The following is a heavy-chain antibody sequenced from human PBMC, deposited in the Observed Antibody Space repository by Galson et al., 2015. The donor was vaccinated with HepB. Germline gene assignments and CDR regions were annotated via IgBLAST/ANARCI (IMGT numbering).Heavy chain of an antibody. J-gene: IGHJ6*02. CDR3: ARLTNYYGSGSYSMDV. CDR2: IYYSGST. D-gene: IGHD3-10*01. V-gene: IGHV4-31*03. Sequence: TLSLTCTVSGGSISSGGYYWSWIRQHPGKGLEWIGYIYYSGSTYYNPSLKSRVTISVDTSKNQFSLKLSSVTAADTAVYYCARLTNYYGSGSYSMDVWGQGTTVTVSS. CDR1: GGSISSGGYY.